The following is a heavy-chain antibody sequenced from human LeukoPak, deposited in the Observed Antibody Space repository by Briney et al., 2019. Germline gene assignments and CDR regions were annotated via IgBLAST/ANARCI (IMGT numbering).Heavy chain of an antibody. J-gene: IGHJ5*02. CDR1: GFTFSSYS. Sequence: GGSVRLSCAASGFTFSSYSMNWVRQAPGKGLEWVSYISTSGSTIFYADSVKGRFTISRDNAKNSLYLQMNSLRAEDTAVYYCARDDYNNYGWVDPWGQGTLVTVSS. CDR3: ARDDYNNYGWVDP. V-gene: IGHV3-48*04. D-gene: IGHD4-11*01. CDR2: ISTSGSTI.